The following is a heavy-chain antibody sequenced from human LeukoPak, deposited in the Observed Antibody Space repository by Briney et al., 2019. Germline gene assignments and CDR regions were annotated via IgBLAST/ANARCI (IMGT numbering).Heavy chain of an antibody. CDR3: ARGARRITMIVVVTLGY. CDR2: INPSSGGT. Sequence: ASVKVSCKASGYTFTGYYMHWVRQAPGQGLEWMGRINPSSGGTNYAQKFQGRVTMTRDTSISTAYMELSRLRSDDTAVYYCARGARRITMIVVVTLGYWGQGTLVTVSS. V-gene: IGHV1-2*06. CDR1: GYTFTGYY. J-gene: IGHJ4*02. D-gene: IGHD3-22*01.